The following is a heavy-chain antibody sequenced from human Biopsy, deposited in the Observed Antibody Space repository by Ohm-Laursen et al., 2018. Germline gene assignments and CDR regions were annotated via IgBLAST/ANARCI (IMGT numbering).Heavy chain of an antibody. V-gene: IGHV4-59*12. CDR1: GGSISDDY. D-gene: IGHD3-22*01. CDR3: ASVVLGPTNDAFDL. CDR2: ISSGGRA. Sequence: PSETLSLTCSVSGGSISDDYWNWIRQPPGKGLQVIGYISSGGRAKYNPSLKSRLTISLDTSKKQLSLRLRSVTAADTAMYYCASVVLGPTNDAFDLWGQGTMVVVSS. J-gene: IGHJ3*01.